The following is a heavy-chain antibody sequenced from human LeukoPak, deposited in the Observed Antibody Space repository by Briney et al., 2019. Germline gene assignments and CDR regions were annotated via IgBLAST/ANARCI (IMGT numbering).Heavy chain of an antibody. V-gene: IGHV4-59*01. D-gene: IGHD5-12*01. CDR3: ARAWGGYSGYPPTM. J-gene: IGHJ4*01. CDR2: IYYSGST. CDR1: GGSFSGYY. Sequence: SETLSLTCAVYGGSFSGYYWSWIRQPPGKGLEWIGYIYYSGSTDYNPSLKSRVTISVDTSKNQFSLKLSSVTAADTAVYYCARAWGGYSGYPPTMWGHGTLVTVPS.